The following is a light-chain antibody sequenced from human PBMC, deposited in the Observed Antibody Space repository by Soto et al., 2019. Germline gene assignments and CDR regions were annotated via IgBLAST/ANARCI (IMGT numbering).Light chain of an antibody. V-gene: IGLV2-11*01. CDR1: SSDIGGYKY. Sequence: QSALTQPRSVSESPGQSVTISCNGTSSDIGGYKYVSWYQQHPAKAPKLMIYDVSKRPSGVPDRFSGSKSGSTASLTISGLQAEDEADYYCCSYAGSYTWLFGGGTKLTVL. CDR3: CSYAGSYTWL. J-gene: IGLJ3*02. CDR2: DVS.